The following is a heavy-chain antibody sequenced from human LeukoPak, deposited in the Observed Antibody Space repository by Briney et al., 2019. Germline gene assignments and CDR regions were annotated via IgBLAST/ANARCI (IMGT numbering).Heavy chain of an antibody. J-gene: IGHJ4*02. CDR1: GFTFCSYS. D-gene: IGHD1-26*01. Sequence: GGSLRLSCAASGFTFCSYSMNWVRQAPGKGLEWVSYISSSDSTTYYADSVRGRFTVSRDNAKNALYLKMNSLRAEDTAVYYCARERVGATITIQYWGQGTLVTVSS. CDR2: ISSSDSTT. V-gene: IGHV3-48*04. CDR3: ARERVGATITIQY.